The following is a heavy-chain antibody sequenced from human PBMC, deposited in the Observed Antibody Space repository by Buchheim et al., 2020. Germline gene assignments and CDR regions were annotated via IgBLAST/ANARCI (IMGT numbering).Heavy chain of an antibody. J-gene: IGHJ5*02. V-gene: IGHV3-53*01. D-gene: IGHD5-18*01. CDR1: GFTVSSNY. CDR2: IYSGGST. CDR3: TRESYSYGSNGFDP. Sequence: EVQLVESGGGLIQPGGSLRLSCAASGFTVSSNYMSWVRQAPGKGLEWVSVIYSGGSTNYADSVKGRLTISRDNSKNTLYLQMNSLRAEDTAVYYGTRESYSYGSNGFDPWGQGTL.